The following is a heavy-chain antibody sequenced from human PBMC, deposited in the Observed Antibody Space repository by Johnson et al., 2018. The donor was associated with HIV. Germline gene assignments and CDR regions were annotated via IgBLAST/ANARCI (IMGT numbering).Heavy chain of an antibody. CDR2: IKQDGSEK. D-gene: IGHD3-16*01. J-gene: IGHJ3*02. CDR3: ARDLVLGAFDI. CDR1: VFTFSSYW. Sequence: VQLVESGGGLVQPGGSLRLSCAASVFTFSSYWMSWVRQAPGKGLEWVANIKQDGSEKYYVDSVKGRFTLARDNAKNSLYLQMNSLRAEDTAVYYCARDLVLGAFDIWGQGTMVTVSS. V-gene: IGHV3-7*01.